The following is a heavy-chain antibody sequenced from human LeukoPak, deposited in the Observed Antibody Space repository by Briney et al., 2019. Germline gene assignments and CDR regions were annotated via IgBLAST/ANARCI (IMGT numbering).Heavy chain of an antibody. D-gene: IGHD1-26*01. Sequence: PGGSLRLSCTASGFTFSSYGMHWVRQAPGKGLEWVAVISYDGSNKYYADSVKGRFTISRGNSKNTLYLQMNGLRAEDTAVYYCAKARSVGATMSHAFDIWGQGTMVTVSS. J-gene: IGHJ3*02. CDR2: ISYDGSNK. CDR3: AKARSVGATMSHAFDI. V-gene: IGHV3-30*18. CDR1: GFTFSSYG.